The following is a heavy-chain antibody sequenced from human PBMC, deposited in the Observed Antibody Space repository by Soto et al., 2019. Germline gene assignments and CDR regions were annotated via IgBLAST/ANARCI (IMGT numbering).Heavy chain of an antibody. J-gene: IGHJ4*02. CDR2: INSGGSA. CDR3: ADMRGQWLPRD. V-gene: IGHV4-39*01. D-gene: IGHD6-19*01. Sequence: SETLSLTSNVSCASISSYNYLGWIRQPPREGLVWIGNINSGGSAYYYPSLRTRVTISVDTSKNQFSLRLSSVTAADTAVYYCADMRGQWLPRDWGQGILVTVSS. CDR1: CASISSYNY.